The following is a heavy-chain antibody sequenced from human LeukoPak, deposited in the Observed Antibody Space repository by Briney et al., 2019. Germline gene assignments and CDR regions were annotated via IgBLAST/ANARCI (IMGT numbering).Heavy chain of an antibody. V-gene: IGHV3-23*01. J-gene: IGHJ4*02. CDR1: GFTFSSYA. Sequence: GGFLRLSCVASGFTFSSYAMSWVRQAPGKGLEWVSAISFSGGSTYYADFLKGRSTISRDNSNNTLSLQMNSLRADDTAVYYCAKGPPRPTIAAAEFEYWGQGTLVTVSS. CDR3: AKGPPRPTIAAAEFEY. D-gene: IGHD6-13*01. CDR2: ISFSGGST.